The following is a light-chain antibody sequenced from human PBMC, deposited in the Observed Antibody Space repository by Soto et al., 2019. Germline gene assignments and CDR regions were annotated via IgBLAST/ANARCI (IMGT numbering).Light chain of an antibody. CDR3: QQYYSSPSIT. Sequence: DIVMTQSPDSLAVSLGERATINCKSSQSVLYSSNNKNYLAWYQQKPGQPPKLLIYCASTRESGVPDRCSGSGSGTDFTLSISSLQAEYVAVYYCQQYYSSPSITFGQGTRLEIK. CDR2: CAS. J-gene: IGKJ5*01. CDR1: QSVLYSSNNKNY. V-gene: IGKV4-1*01.